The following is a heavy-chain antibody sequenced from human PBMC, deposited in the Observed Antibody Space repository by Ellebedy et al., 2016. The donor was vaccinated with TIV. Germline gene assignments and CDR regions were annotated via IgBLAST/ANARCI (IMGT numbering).Heavy chain of an antibody. CDR3: AYSPGSYYGMDV. CDR2: IYSGGST. D-gene: IGHD3-10*01. Sequence: PGGSLRLSCAASGVTVSSNYMSRVRQAPGKGLEWVSVIYSGGSTDYADSVKGRFIISRDNSKNTLYLQMNSLRAEDTAVYYCAYSPGSYYGMDVWGQGTTVTVSS. CDR1: GVTVSSNY. V-gene: IGHV3-53*01. J-gene: IGHJ6*02.